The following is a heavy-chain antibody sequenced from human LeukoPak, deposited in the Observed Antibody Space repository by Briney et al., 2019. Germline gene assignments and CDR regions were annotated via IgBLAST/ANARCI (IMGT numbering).Heavy chain of an antibody. CDR3: ARRQWLDPRRPRAFDI. V-gene: IGHV5-51*01. J-gene: IGHJ3*02. CDR2: IYPGDSDT. Sequence: GESLKISCKGSGYSFTSYWIGWVRQMPGKGLEWMGIIYPGDSDTRYSPSFQGQVTISADKSISTAYLQWNSLKASDTAMYYCARRQWLDPRRPRAFDIWGQGTMVTVSS. D-gene: IGHD6-19*01. CDR1: GYSFTSYW.